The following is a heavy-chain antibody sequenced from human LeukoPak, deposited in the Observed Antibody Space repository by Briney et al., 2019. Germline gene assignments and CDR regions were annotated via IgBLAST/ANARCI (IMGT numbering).Heavy chain of an antibody. CDR3: ARDLRGYSGYDRNWFDP. CDR1: GFTFSDYY. Sequence: GGSLRLSCAASGFTFSDYYMSWIRQAPGKGLVWVSYISSSGSTIYYADSVKGRFTISRDNAKNSLYLQMNSLRAEDTAVYYCARDLRGYSGYDRNWFDPWGQGTLVTVSS. D-gene: IGHD5-12*01. V-gene: IGHV3-11*01. CDR2: ISSSGSTI. J-gene: IGHJ5*02.